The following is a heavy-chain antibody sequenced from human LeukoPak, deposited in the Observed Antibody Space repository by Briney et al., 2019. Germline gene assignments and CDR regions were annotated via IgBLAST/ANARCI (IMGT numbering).Heavy chain of an antibody. CDR1: GFTFSTYW. D-gene: IGHD6-25*01. CDR3: ARGGRAAAGFFDY. V-gene: IGHV3-74*01. J-gene: IGHJ4*02. CDR2: INTDGSTT. Sequence: GGSLRLSCAASGFTFSTYWMHWVRQAPGKGLVWVSRINTDGSTTTYADSVKGRFTISRDNAKNTLYLQMNSLRAEDTAVYYCARGGRAAAGFFDYWGQGTLVTVSS.